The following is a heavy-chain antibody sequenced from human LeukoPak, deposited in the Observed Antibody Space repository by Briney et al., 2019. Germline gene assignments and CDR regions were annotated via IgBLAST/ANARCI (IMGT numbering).Heavy chain of an antibody. V-gene: IGHV3-15*01. CDR2: IKSKTDGGTT. CDR1: RFTFSNAW. D-gene: IGHD4-17*01. CDR3: TTDRDYGDYPEYYY. Sequence: PGGSLRLSCAASRFTFSNAWMSWVRQAPGKGLEWVGHIKSKTDGGTTDYAAPVKGRFTISRDDSKNTLYLQMNNLKTEDTAVYYCTTDRDYGDYPEYYYWGQGTLVTVSS. J-gene: IGHJ4*02.